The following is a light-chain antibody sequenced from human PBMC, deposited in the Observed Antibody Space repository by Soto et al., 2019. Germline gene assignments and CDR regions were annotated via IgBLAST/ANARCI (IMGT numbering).Light chain of an antibody. J-gene: IGLJ3*02. CDR1: SSDVGGYDY. CDR3: SSYAASNNFYFV. CDR2: GVT. V-gene: IGLV2-8*01. Sequence: QSVLTQPPSASGSPGQSVTISCTGTSSDVGGYDYVSWYQQYPGRGPKLMIYGVTKRPSGVPDRVSGSKSGNTASLTVSGLQAEDESDYYCSSYAASNNFYFVFGGGTKLTVL.